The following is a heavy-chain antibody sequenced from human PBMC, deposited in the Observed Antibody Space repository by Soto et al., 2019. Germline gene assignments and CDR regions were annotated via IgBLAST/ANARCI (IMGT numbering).Heavy chain of an antibody. CDR1: GYTFTSYY. Sequence: ASAKVSCKASGYTFTSYYMHWVRQAPGQGLEWMGIINPSGGSTSYAQKFQGRVTMTRDTSTSTVYMELSSLRSEDTAVYYCARDGGGYSSSWYKGYYYYYGMDVWGQGTTVTVSS. D-gene: IGHD6-13*01. J-gene: IGHJ6*02. V-gene: IGHV1-46*01. CDR3: ARDGGGYSSSWYKGYYYYYGMDV. CDR2: INPSGGST.